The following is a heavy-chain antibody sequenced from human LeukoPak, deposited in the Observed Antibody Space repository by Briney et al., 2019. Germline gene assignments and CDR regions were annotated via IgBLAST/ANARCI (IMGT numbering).Heavy chain of an antibody. Sequence: GRSLRLSCAASGFTFDDYAMHWVRQAPGKGLEWVSGISWNSGSIGYADSVKGRFTISRDNAKNSLYLQMNSLRAEDTALYYCAKALKYYYDSSADAFDIWGQGTMVTVSS. CDR1: GFTFDDYA. J-gene: IGHJ3*02. V-gene: IGHV3-9*01. D-gene: IGHD3-22*01. CDR3: AKALKYYYDSSADAFDI. CDR2: ISWNSGSI.